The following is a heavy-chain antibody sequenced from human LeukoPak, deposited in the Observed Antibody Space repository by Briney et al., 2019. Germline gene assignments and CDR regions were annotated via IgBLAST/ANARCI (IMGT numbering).Heavy chain of an antibody. V-gene: IGHV4-39*01. CDR3: ARTVLLWFGEPQNWFDP. Sequence: SETLSLTCIVSGGSISSSSYFWGWIRQPPGKGLEWIGSIYYSGSTYYNPSLKSRVTISVDTSKNQFSLKLSSVTAADTAVYYCARTVLLWFGEPQNWFDPWGQGTLVTVSS. J-gene: IGHJ5*02. CDR2: IYYSGST. CDR1: GGSISSSSYF. D-gene: IGHD3-10*01.